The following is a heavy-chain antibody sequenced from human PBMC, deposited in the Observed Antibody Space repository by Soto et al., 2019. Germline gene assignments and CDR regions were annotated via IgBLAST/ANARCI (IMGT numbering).Heavy chain of an antibody. J-gene: IGHJ4*02. CDR3: ARGERITMVRGVITFDY. CDR1: GDSITRSSYY. CDR2: IYYNGNTDFNSGST. Sequence: SETLSLTCTVSGDSITRSSYYWGWIRQPPGKGLEWIGNIYYNGNTDFNSGSTYYNPSLKSRVTISVDTSKNQFSLKLSSVTAADTAVYYCARGERITMVRGVITFDYWGQGTLVTVSS. D-gene: IGHD3-10*01. V-gene: IGHV4-39*07.